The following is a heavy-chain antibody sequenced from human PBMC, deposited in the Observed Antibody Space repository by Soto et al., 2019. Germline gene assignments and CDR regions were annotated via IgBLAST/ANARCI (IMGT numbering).Heavy chain of an antibody. CDR2: IYATGTT. D-gene: IGHD1-1*01. Sequence: SETLSLTCTVSGASISGFYWSWIRKSVGKGLEWIGRIYATGTTDYNPSLKSRVMMSVDTSKKQFSLKLRSVTAADTAVYYCVRDGTKTLRDWFDPWGQGISVTVSS. CDR3: VRDGTKTLRDWFDP. J-gene: IGHJ5*02. CDR1: GASISGFY. V-gene: IGHV4-4*07.